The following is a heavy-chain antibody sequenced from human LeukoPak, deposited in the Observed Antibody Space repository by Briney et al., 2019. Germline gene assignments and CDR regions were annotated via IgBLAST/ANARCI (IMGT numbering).Heavy chain of an antibody. Sequence: GGSLRLSCAASGFTFSSYSMNWVRQAPGKGLEWVSYISSSSSTIYYADSVKGRFTISRDNAKNSLYLQMNSLRAEDTAVYYCARRSGIAVAGAFDYWGQGTLVTVSS. CDR1: GFTFSSYS. CDR3: ARRSGIAVAGAFDY. D-gene: IGHD6-19*01. CDR2: ISSSSSTI. J-gene: IGHJ4*02. V-gene: IGHV3-48*01.